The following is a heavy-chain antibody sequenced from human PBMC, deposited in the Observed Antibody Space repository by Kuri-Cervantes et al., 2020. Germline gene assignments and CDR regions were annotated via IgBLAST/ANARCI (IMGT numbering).Heavy chain of an antibody. V-gene: IGHV3-21*01. J-gene: IGHJ3*02. Sequence: GGSLRLSCAASGFTFSNAWMSWVRQAPGKGLEWVSSISSSSSYIYYADSVKGRFTISRDNAKNSLYLQMNSLRAEDTAVYYCARDDILTGYYLLGAFDIWGQGTMVTVSS. CDR2: ISSSSSYI. D-gene: IGHD3-9*01. CDR1: GFTFSNAW. CDR3: ARDDILTGYYLLGAFDI.